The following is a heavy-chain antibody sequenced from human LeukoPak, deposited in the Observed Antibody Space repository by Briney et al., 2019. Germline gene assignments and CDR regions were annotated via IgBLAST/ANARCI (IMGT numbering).Heavy chain of an antibody. Sequence: GGSLRLSCAASGFTFSSYAMHWVRQAPGKGLEWVAVISYDGSNKYYADSVKGRFTISRDNSKNTLYLQMNSLRAEDTAVYYCARDPYGSGSQYYFDYWGQGTLVTVSS. CDR3: ARDPYGSGSQYYFDY. CDR1: GFTFSSYA. V-gene: IGHV3-30-3*01. CDR2: ISYDGSNK. J-gene: IGHJ4*02. D-gene: IGHD1-26*01.